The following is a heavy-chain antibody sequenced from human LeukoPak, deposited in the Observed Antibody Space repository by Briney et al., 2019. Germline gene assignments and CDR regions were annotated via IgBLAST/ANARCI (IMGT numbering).Heavy chain of an antibody. J-gene: IGHJ4*02. CDR3: ARDNYGSGSYSWSKRLDY. Sequence: GGSLRLSCAASGFTFSNYNMSWVRQAPGKGLEWVSFISTSSSYIYYADSVRGRFTISRHNAKNSLYLQMNSLRAEDTAVYYCARDNYGSGSYSWSKRLDYWGQGTLVTVSS. V-gene: IGHV3-21*01. D-gene: IGHD3-10*01. CDR1: GFTFSNYN. CDR2: ISTSSSYI.